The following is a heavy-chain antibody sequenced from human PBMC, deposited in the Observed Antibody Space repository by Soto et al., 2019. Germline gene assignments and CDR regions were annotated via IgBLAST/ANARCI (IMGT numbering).Heavy chain of an antibody. J-gene: IGHJ4*02. Sequence: SETLSLTCTVSGGSISSYYWSWIRQPPGKGLEWIGYIYYSGSTNYNPSLKSRVTISVDTSKNQFSLKLSSVTAADTAVYYCAKPVWEKTMTLNHFDFWGLGALVTVSS. CDR3: AKPVWEKTMTLNHFDF. CDR2: IYYSGST. D-gene: IGHD3-16*01. CDR1: GGSISSYY. V-gene: IGHV4-59*08.